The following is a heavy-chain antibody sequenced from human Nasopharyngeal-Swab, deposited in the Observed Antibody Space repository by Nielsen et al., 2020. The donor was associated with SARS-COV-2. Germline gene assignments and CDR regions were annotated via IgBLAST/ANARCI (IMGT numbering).Heavy chain of an antibody. J-gene: IGHJ4*02. CDR3: AKDVHGDYGGIDY. CDR1: GFTFSTFG. V-gene: IGHV3-30*18. Sequence: GESLKISCAASGFTFSTFGMTWVRQAPGKGLEWVAVISYDGSNEYYGDSVKGRFTISRDNSKNTLYLQMNSLRVDDTAVYYCAKDVHGDYGGIDYWGQGILVTVSS. D-gene: IGHD4-17*01. CDR2: ISYDGSNE.